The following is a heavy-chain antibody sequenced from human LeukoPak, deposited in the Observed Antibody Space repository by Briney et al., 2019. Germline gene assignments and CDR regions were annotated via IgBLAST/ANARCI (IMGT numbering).Heavy chain of an antibody. V-gene: IGHV3-23*01. J-gene: IGHJ6*03. CDR2: IRGSGDIT. D-gene: IGHD3-22*01. CDR1: RFTFSSYG. CDR3: AKMGYDSSGYYYSSYYYMDV. Sequence: GGSLRLSCAASRFTFSSYGMHWVRQAPGKGLEWVSGIRGSGDITFYADSVKGRFTISRDNSKNTLYLQMNSLRAEDTAVYYCAKMGYDSSGYYYSSYYYMDVWGKGTTVTVSS.